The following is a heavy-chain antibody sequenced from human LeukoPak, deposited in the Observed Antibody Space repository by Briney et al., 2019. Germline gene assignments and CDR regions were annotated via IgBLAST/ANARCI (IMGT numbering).Heavy chain of an antibody. D-gene: IGHD5-24*01. CDR2: ISYDGSNK. J-gene: IGHJ4*02. CDR1: GFTFSSYA. V-gene: IGHV3-30-3*01. CDR3: ATTPRDGYNYAFDY. Sequence: GRSLRLSCAASGFTFSSYAMHWVRQAPGTGLEWVAVISYDGSNKYYADSVKGRFTISRDNSKNTLYLQMNSLRAEDTAVYYCATTPRDGYNYAFDYWGQGTLVTVSS.